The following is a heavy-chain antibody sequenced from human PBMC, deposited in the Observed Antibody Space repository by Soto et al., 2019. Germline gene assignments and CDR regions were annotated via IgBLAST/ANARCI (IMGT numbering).Heavy chain of an antibody. J-gene: IGHJ6*02. CDR2: IWYDGSNK. V-gene: IGHV3-33*01. CDR3: ARDRSNQQQLSSLYYYYGMDV. Sequence: GGSLILSCAASGFTFSSYGMHWVRQAPGKGLEWVAVIWYDGSNKYYADSVKGRFTISRDNSKNKLYLQMNSLRAEDTAVYYCARDRSNQQQLSSLYYYYGMDVCGQGNTVTVYS. CDR1: GFTFSSYG. D-gene: IGHD6-13*01.